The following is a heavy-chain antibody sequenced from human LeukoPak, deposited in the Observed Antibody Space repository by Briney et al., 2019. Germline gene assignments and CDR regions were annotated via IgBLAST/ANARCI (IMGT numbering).Heavy chain of an antibody. Sequence: SETLSLTCAVYGGSFSGYYWSWIRQPPGKGLEWIGEINHSGSTNYNPSLKSRVTISVDTSKNQFSLKLSSVTAADTAVYYCAREVKDGAFDIWGQGTMVTVSS. D-gene: IGHD2-21*01. CDR1: GGSFSGYY. CDR3: AREVKDGAFDI. CDR2: INHSGST. J-gene: IGHJ3*02. V-gene: IGHV4-34*01.